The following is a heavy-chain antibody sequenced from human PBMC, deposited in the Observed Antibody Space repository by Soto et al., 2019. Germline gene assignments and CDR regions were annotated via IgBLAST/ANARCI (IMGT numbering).Heavy chain of an antibody. CDR2: IIPIFGTA. J-gene: IGHJ6*02. V-gene: IGHV1-69*13. D-gene: IGHD6-6*01. Sequence: GASVKVSCKASGGTFSSYAISWVRQAPGQGLEWMGGIIPIFGTANYAQKFQGRVTITADESTSTAYMELSSLRSEDTAVYYCATQISDDSISRQLYYSSVMDVWAQGTTVTGSS. CDR1: GGTFSSYA. CDR3: ATQISDDSISRQLYYSSVMDV.